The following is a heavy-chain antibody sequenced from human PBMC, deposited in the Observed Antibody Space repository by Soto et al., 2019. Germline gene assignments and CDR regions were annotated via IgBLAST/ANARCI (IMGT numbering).Heavy chain of an antibody. CDR3: ARGRYGDYRLLDY. J-gene: IGHJ4*02. CDR2: IYYSGST. Sequence: SETLSLTCTVSGGSISSGGYYWSWIRQHPGKGLEWIGYIYYSGSTYYNPSLKSRVTISVDTSKNQFSLKLSSVTAADTAVYYCARGRYGDYRLLDYWGQGTLVTVSS. V-gene: IGHV4-31*03. D-gene: IGHD4-17*01. CDR1: GGSISSGGYY.